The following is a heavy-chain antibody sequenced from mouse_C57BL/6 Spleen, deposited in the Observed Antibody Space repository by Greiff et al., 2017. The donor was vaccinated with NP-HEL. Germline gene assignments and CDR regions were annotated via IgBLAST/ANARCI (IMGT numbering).Heavy chain of an antibody. CDR3: ARETDQATFAY. CDR1: GYTFTSYW. J-gene: IGHJ3*01. D-gene: IGHD3-2*02. CDR2: IDPSDSET. Sequence: QVQLQQPGAELVRPGSSVKLSCKASGYTFTSYWMHWVKQRPIQGLEWIGNIDPSDSETHYNQKFKDKATLTVDKSSSTAYMQLSSLTSEDSAVYYCARETDQATFAYWGQGTLVTVSA. V-gene: IGHV1-52*01.